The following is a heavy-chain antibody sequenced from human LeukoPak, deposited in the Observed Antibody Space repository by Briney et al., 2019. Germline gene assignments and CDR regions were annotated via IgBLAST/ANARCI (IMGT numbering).Heavy chain of an antibody. CDR3: AKDFCSGLFDC. V-gene: IGHV3-23*01. D-gene: IGHD6-19*01. CDR1: GFTFSSFA. CDR2: ISHDGGST. Sequence: GGSLRLSCAASGFTFSSFAMSWVRQTPGKGLEWVSTISHDGGSTYFADSVKGRFTISRDNSKSTLYLQMNSLRAEDTALYFCAKDFCSGLFDCWGQGALVAVSS. J-gene: IGHJ4*02.